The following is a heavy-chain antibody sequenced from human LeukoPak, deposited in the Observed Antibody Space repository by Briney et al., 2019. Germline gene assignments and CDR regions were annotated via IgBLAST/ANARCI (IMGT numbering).Heavy chain of an antibody. Sequence: ASVKVSCKASGYTFTSYDINWVRQATGQGLEWMGWMNPNSGNTGYAQKFQGRVTMTRNTSISTAYMELSSLRSEDTAVYYCARGATKKTRRLYYYYMDVWGKGTTVTVSS. V-gene: IGHV1-8*01. J-gene: IGHJ6*03. CDR3: ARGATKKTRRLYYYYMDV. CDR2: MNPNSGNT. D-gene: IGHD5-12*01. CDR1: GYTFTSYD.